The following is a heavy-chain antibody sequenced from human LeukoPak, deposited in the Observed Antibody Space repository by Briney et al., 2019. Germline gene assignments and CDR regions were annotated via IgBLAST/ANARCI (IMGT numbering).Heavy chain of an antibody. V-gene: IGHV3-7*01. CDR1: GYTFSNYW. D-gene: IGHD3-10*01. J-gene: IGHJ6*03. Sequence: PGGSLRLSCAASGYTFSNYWMSWVRQAPGKGLEWVANIKHDGTDKYYVDTVKGRFTISRDNAKNSLFLQMNSLRAEDTAVYYCTTDPKSPVWFGELLPHLMDVWGKGTTVTISS. CDR2: IKHDGTDK. CDR3: TTDPKSPVWFGELLPHLMDV.